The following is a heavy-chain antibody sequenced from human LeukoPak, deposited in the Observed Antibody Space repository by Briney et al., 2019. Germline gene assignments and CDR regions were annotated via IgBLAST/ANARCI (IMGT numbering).Heavy chain of an antibody. CDR2: ISSSGSTI. Sequence: PGGSLRLSCAASGFTFSSYEMNWVRQAPGKGLEWVSYISSSGSTIYYADSVKGRFTISRDNAKNSLYLQMNSLRAEDTAVYYCARDLVVKSAAVFGELLSNWFDPWGQGTLVTVSS. V-gene: IGHV3-48*03. J-gene: IGHJ5*02. CDR3: ARDLVVKSAAVFGELLSNWFDP. D-gene: IGHD3-10*01. CDR1: GFTFSSYE.